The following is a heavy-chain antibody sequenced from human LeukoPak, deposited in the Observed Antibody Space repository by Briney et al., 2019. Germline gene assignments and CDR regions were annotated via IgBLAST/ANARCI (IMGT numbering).Heavy chain of an antibody. CDR2: IYTSGST. D-gene: IGHD5-18*01. Sequence: AETLSLTCTVSGGSISSYYWSWIRQRAGKGLECIGRIYTSGSTNYNPSLKSRVTMSVDTSKNQFSLKLSSVTAADTAVYYCARDRDGYSSGYYYYYMDVWGKGTTVTVSS. CDR3: ARDRDGYSSGYYYYYMDV. J-gene: IGHJ6*03. CDR1: GGSISSYY. V-gene: IGHV4-4*07.